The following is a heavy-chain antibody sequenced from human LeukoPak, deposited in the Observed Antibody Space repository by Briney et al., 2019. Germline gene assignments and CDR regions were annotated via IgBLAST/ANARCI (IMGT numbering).Heavy chain of an antibody. D-gene: IGHD3-22*01. V-gene: IGHV1-8*03. CDR3: ARDRYYDSSGGEDYFDY. CDR1: GYTFTSYD. CDR2: MNPNSGNT. Sequence: ASVKVSCKASGYTFTSYDINWVRQATGQGLEWMGWMNPNSGNTGYAQKFQGRVTITTDESTSTAYMELSSLRSEDTAVYYCARDRYYDSSGGEDYFDYWGQGTLVTVSS. J-gene: IGHJ4*02.